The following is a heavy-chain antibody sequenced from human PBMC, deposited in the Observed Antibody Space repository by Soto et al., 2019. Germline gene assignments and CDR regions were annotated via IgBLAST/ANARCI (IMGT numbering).Heavy chain of an antibody. V-gene: IGHV1-69*13. CDR3: ARDGVPGRYSSSWYYYFDY. Sequence: SVKVSCKASGGTFSSYAISWVRQAPGQGLEWMGGIIPIFGTANYAQKFQGRVTITADESTSTAYMELSSLRSEDTAVYYCARDGVPGRYSSSWYYYFDYWGQGTLVTVSS. CDR1: GGTFSSYA. D-gene: IGHD6-13*01. CDR2: IIPIFGTA. J-gene: IGHJ4*02.